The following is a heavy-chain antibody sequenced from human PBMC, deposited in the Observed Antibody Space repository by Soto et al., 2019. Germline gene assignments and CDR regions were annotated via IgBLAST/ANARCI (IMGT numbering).Heavy chain of an antibody. V-gene: IGHV1-69*13. J-gene: IGHJ4*02. CDR1: GGTFSSYA. Sequence: SVKVSCKASGGTFSSYAISWVRQAPGQGLEWMGGIIPIFGTANYAQKFQGRVTITADESTSTAYMELSSLRSEDTAVYYCARGGCGGVIVPFDYWGQGTLVTVSS. CDR2: IIPIFGTA. D-gene: IGHD3-16*02. CDR3: ARGGCGGVIVPFDY.